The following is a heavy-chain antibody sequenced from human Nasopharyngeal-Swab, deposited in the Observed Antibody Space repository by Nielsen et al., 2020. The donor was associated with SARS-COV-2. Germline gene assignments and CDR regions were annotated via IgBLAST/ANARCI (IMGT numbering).Heavy chain of an antibody. CDR3: ARGEKGYSYGYYWYFDL. CDR2: ISAYNGNT. CDR1: GYTFTSYG. D-gene: IGHD5-18*01. V-gene: IGHV1-18*01. Sequence: ASVKVSCKASGYTFTSYGISWVRQAPGQGLEWMGWISAYNGNTNYAQKLQGRVTMTTDTSTSTAYMELRSLRSDDTAVYYCARGEKGYSYGYYWYFDLWGRGTLVTVSS. J-gene: IGHJ2*01.